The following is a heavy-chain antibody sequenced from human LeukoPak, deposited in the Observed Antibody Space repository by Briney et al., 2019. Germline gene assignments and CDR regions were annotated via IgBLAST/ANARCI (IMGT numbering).Heavy chain of an antibody. CDR1: GYIFTSYY. V-gene: IGHV1-46*03. CDR3: ARDNEMATTD. D-gene: IGHD5-24*01. CDR2: INPSGGST. J-gene: IGHJ4*02. Sequence: GASVKVCCKAAGYIFTSYYMHLMRQPPGQGLELMGIINPSGGSTSYAQKFQGRVTMTRYTSTSTVYMELSSMRSEDTAVYYCARDNEMATTDWGQGTLVTVSS.